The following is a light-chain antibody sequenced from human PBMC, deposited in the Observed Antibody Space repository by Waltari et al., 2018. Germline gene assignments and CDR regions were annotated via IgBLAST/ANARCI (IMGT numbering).Light chain of an antibody. V-gene: IGKV3D-15*01. Sequence: EIVMTQSPATLSVSPGERATLSCRASQRVSSNLAWYQQKPGQAPRLLIFGASIRATGIPARFSGSGSGTEFTLTISSLQSEDFAVYYCQEYNTWLRWSFGQGTKVEIK. J-gene: IGKJ1*01. CDR3: QEYNTWLRWS. CDR1: QRVSSN. CDR2: GAS.